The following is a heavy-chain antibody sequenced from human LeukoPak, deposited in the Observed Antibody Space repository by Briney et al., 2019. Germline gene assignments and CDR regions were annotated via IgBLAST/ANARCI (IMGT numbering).Heavy chain of an antibody. D-gene: IGHD6-6*01. CDR1: GGAISSSSYY. CDR3: AREKSIAARPRGYYMDV. Sequence: SETLSLTCTVSGGAISSSSYYWGWIRQPPGKGLEWIGSIYYSGSTYYNPSLKSRVTISVDTSKNQFSLKLSSVTAADTAVYYCAREKSIAARPRGYYMDVWGKGTTVAVSS. CDR2: IYYSGST. J-gene: IGHJ6*03. V-gene: IGHV4-39*07.